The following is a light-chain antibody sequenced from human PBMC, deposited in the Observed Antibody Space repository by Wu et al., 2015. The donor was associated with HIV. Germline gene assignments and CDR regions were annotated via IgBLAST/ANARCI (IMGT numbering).Light chain of an antibody. Sequence: EIVLTQSPATLSLSPGERATPSCRASQSVSSYLAWYQQKPGQAPRLLIYDASNRATGIPARFSGSGSGTDFTLTISSLEPEDFAVYYCQQRSSWPLYSFGQGTKLEIK. CDR3: QQRSSWPLYS. CDR1: QSVSSY. V-gene: IGKV3-11*01. J-gene: IGKJ2*03. CDR2: DAS.